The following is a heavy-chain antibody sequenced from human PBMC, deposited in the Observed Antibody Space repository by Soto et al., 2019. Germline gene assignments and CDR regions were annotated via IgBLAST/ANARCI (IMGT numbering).Heavy chain of an antibody. CDR2: TYYRSKWYN. J-gene: IGHJ5*02. D-gene: IGHD6-13*01. V-gene: IGHV6-1*01. CDR1: GDSVSSNSAA. Sequence: SPTLSLTCAISGDSVSSNSAAWNWIRQSPSRGLEWLGRTYYRSKWYNDYAVSVKSRITINPDTSKNQFTLQLNSVTPEDTAVYYCARDLGDSSNTTRGRNWFDPWGQGTLVTVSS. CDR3: ARDLGDSSNTTRGRNWFDP.